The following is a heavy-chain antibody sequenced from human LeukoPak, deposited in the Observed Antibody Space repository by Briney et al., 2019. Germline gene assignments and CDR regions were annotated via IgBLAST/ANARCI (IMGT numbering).Heavy chain of an antibody. CDR1: GFTFNIYA. D-gene: IGHD3-10*01. V-gene: IGHV3-23*01. CDR2: MCGSAGCT. Sequence: GGSLRLSCAASGFTFNIYAMSWVRLAPGKGLQWVASMCGSAGCTYYEDSVRGRLTISRDNSKNILYLQMNSLRAEDTAIYYCARDRPNYHESNGHYYNRDGDHWGQGTLVTVSS. J-gene: IGHJ5*02. CDR3: ARDRPNYHESNGHYYNRDGDH.